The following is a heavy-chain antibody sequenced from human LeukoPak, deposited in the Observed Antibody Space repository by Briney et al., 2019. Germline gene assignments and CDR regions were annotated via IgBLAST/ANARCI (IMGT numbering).Heavy chain of an antibody. Sequence: GGSLRLSCAASGFTFSSYGMHWVRQAPGKGLEWVSYISSSGGSTIYYADSVKGRFTISRDNAKNSLYLQMNSLGPEDTAFYYCAKDISWGVVTTIFDYWGPGTLVTVSS. CDR3: AKDISWGVVTTIFDY. J-gene: IGHJ4*02. CDR2: ISSSGGSTI. V-gene: IGHV3-48*04. D-gene: IGHD2-21*02. CDR1: GFTFSSYG.